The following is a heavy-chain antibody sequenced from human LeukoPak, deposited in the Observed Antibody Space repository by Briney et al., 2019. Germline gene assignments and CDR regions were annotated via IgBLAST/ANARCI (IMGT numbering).Heavy chain of an antibody. CDR3: ARDLSTVTLNWFDP. Sequence: ASVKVSCKASGYTFTSYGISWVRQAPGQGLEWMGWISAYNGNTNYAQKLQGRVTMTTDTSTSTAYMELRSLRSDDTAVYYCARDLSTVTLNWFDPWGQGTLVTVSS. D-gene: IGHD4-17*01. CDR1: GYTFTSYG. J-gene: IGHJ5*02. V-gene: IGHV1-18*01. CDR2: ISAYNGNT.